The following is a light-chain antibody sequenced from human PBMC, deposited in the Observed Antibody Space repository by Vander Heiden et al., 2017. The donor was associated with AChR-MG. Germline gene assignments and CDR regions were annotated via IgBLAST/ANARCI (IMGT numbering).Light chain of an antibody. CDR1: SGFSVRDFW. V-gene: IGLV5-52*01. J-gene: IGLJ1*01. Sequence: QPVLTQPPSHSASSGASVRLPCMLSSGFSVRDFWIRWYQKKPGNPPRYRRYYHSDSKKGKGSGVPSRFSGSNDASANAGILRISGLQPEDEADYYCGTWHSNSKISYVFGTGTKVTVL. CDR3: GTWHSNSKISYV. CDR2: YHSDSKK.